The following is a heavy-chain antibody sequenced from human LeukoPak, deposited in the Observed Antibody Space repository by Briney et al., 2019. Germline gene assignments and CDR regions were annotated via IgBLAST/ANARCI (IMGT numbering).Heavy chain of an antibody. D-gene: IGHD6-19*01. J-gene: IGHJ3*01. CDR1: GFTFTTYW. CDR2: IKSKGDGGTT. Sequence: PGGSLRLSCAASGFTFTTYWMSWVRQAPGKGLEWVGRIKSKGDGGTTDYAAPVKGRFTISRDDSKNTLYLQMNSLKTEDTAVYYCTTDLKPGTDWYVYAFDLWGQGTMVTVSS. V-gene: IGHV3-15*01. CDR3: TTDLKPGTDWYVYAFDL.